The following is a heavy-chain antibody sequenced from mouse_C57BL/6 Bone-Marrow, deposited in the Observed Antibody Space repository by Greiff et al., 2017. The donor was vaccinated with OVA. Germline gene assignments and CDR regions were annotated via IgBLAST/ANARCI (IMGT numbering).Heavy chain of an antibody. Sequence: EVQVVESGGDLVKPGGSLKISCEASGYTFSSYGMSWVSQTPDKRLEWVATICSGGGYTYYPDSVKGRFTSSRDNAKNTLYLQMSSLKSEDTAMYYSARGYCGYWGQGTTLTVSS. CDR3: ARGYCGY. CDR1: GYTFSSYG. V-gene: IGHV5-6*01. CDR2: ICSGGGYT. J-gene: IGHJ2*01.